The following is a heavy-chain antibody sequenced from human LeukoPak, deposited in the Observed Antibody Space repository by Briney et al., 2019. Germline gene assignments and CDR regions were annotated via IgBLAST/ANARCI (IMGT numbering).Heavy chain of an antibody. Sequence: ASVKVSCKASGYTFTGYYMHWVRQAPGQGLEWMGRINPNSGGTNYAQKFQGRVTMTRDTSISTAYMELSRLRSDDTAVYYCVRSVGQITGIPSYFDYWGQGTLVTVSS. CDR3: VRSVGQITGIPSYFDY. CDR2: INPNSGGT. D-gene: IGHD1-20*01. J-gene: IGHJ4*02. V-gene: IGHV1-2*06. CDR1: GYTFTGYY.